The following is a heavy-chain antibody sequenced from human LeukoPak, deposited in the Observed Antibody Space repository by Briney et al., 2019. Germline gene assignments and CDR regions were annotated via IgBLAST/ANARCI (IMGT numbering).Heavy chain of an antibody. V-gene: IGHV4-4*03. CDR1: GGSISNTNW. CDR2: VNLQGST. Sequence: PETLSLTCGVSGGSISNTNWWTWFRQPPGKGLEWIGEVNLQGSTNYNPPLKSRVAISVDKSENHISLKLTSVTAADTAVYYCAREGGPYRPLDYSGQGTLVTVAS. CDR3: AREGGPYRPLDY. J-gene: IGHJ4*02.